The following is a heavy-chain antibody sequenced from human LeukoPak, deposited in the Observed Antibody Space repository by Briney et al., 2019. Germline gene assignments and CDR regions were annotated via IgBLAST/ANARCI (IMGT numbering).Heavy chain of an antibody. Sequence: GGSLRLSCAASGFTFSSYTMNWVRLAPGKGLEWVSYINNSSRYIDYADSVKGRFTISRDNAKNSLYLQMNSLGAEDTAVYYCARALIGYYFDYWGQGTLVTVSS. J-gene: IGHJ4*02. D-gene: IGHD2-8*01. CDR2: INNSSRYI. V-gene: IGHV3-21*01. CDR3: ARALIGYYFDY. CDR1: GFTFSSYT.